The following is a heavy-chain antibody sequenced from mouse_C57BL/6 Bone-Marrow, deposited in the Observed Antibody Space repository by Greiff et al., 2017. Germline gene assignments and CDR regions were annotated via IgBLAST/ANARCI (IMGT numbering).Heavy chain of an antibody. Sequence: EVQLQESGGDLVKPGGSLKLSCAASGFTFSSYGMSWVRQTPDKRLEWVATISSGGSYTYYPDSVKGRFTITRDNAKNTLYLQMSSLKSEDSAMYYCAGRFYCDYWGQGTTLTVSS. CDR1: GFTFSSYG. CDR2: ISSGGSYT. CDR3: AGRFYCDY. J-gene: IGHJ2*01. V-gene: IGHV5-6*01.